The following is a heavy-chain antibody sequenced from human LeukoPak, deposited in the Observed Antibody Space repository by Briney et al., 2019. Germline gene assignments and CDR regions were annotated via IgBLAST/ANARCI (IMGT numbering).Heavy chain of an antibody. D-gene: IGHD3-10*01. CDR1: GFTFSSYW. CDR3: ARPYYYGSGSYPWNY. J-gene: IGHJ4*02. Sequence: GGSLRLSCAASGFTFSSYWMSWVRQAPGKGLEWVANIKQDGSEKYYVDSVKGRFTISRDNAKNSLYLQMNSLRAEDTAVYYCARPYYYGSGSYPWNYWGQGTLVTVSS. V-gene: IGHV3-7*01. CDR2: IKQDGSEK.